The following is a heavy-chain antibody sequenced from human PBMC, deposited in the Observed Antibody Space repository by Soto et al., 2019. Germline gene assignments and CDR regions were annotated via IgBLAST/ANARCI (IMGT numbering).Heavy chain of an antibody. V-gene: IGHV3-30-3*01. Sequence: SGGSMELSSAASGYTFSSYAMPWVRQAPGKGLEWVAVISYDGSNKYYADSVKGRFTISRDNSKNTLYLQMNSLRAEDTAVYYSRFVEGIDYWGQGTLVTVSS. CDR1: GYTFSSYA. CDR2: ISYDGSNK. D-gene: IGHD3-10*01. CDR3: RFVEGIDY. J-gene: IGHJ4*02.